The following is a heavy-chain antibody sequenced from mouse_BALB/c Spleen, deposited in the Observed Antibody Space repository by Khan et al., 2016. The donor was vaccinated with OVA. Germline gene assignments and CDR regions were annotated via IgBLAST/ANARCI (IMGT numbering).Heavy chain of an antibody. V-gene: IGHV14-3*02. CDR3: ARNGNYLYAMDY. CDR1: GFNIKDTY. Sequence: VQLQQSGAELVKPGASVKLSCTASGFNIKDTYMHWVKQRPEQGLEWIGRIDPANGNTKYDPKFQGKATITEDTSSNTAYLQLSSLTSEDTAVYYCARNGNYLYAMDYWGQGTSVTVSS. D-gene: IGHD2-1*01. CDR2: IDPANGNT. J-gene: IGHJ4*01.